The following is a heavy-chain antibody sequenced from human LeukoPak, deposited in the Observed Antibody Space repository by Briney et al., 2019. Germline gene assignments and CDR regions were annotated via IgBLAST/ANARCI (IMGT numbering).Heavy chain of an antibody. D-gene: IGHD4-17*01. CDR1: ELHA. Sequence: GGSLRLSCAASELHAMTWVRQGPGKGLEWVSAISRSGGSKYYADSVKGRFTISRDKSNNTLYLQMNSLRAEDTAVYCAKLGRKTAYGDEYYGMDVWGQGTTVTVSS. CDR2: ISRSGGSK. V-gene: IGHV3-23*01. CDR3: AKLGRKTAYGDEYYGMDV. J-gene: IGHJ6*02.